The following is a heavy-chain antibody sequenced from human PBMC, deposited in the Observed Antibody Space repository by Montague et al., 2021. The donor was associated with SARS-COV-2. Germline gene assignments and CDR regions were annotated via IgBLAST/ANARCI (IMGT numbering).Heavy chain of an antibody. CDR3: AKLSGGSYLHYFEY. CDR2: ISGNGDPDTT. Sequence: SLRLSCATSGFTFRNYAMTWVRQAPGKGLEWVSTISGNGDPDTTXXAYSVKGRFTISRDISKNTLYLQMNSLRAEDTAVYYCAKLSGGSYLHYFEYWGQGTLVTVSS. J-gene: IGHJ4*02. D-gene: IGHD1-26*01. CDR1: GFTFRNYA. V-gene: IGHV3-23*01.